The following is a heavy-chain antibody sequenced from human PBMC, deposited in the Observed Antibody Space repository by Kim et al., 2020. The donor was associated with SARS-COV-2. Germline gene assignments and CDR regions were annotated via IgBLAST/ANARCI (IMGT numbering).Heavy chain of an antibody. Sequence: GSLRLSCAASGFAFDDYSIHWIRQVAGKGLEWIGLISWDGDRIFYADSVKGRFTISRDNRKKSLFLQMDSLTSEDTALYYCAKDLKRGYSYGFRGFDYWGQGTLVTVAS. CDR1: GFAFDDYS. D-gene: IGHD5-18*01. CDR2: ISWDGDRI. CDR3: AKDLKRGYSYGFRGFDY. J-gene: IGHJ4*02. V-gene: IGHV3-43*01.